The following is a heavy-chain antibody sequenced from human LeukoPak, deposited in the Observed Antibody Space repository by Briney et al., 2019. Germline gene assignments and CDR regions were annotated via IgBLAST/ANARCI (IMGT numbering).Heavy chain of an antibody. CDR1: GFTFSSYS. CDR3: ARVAVDTAMVEYYFDY. V-gene: IGHV3-21*01. CDR2: ISSSSSYI. Sequence: GGSLRLSCAASGFTFSSYSMNWVRQAPGKGLEWVSSISSSSSYIYYADSVKGRFTISRDNAKNSLYLRMNSLRAEDTAVYYCARVAVDTAMVEYYFDYWGQGTLVTVSS. D-gene: IGHD5-18*01. J-gene: IGHJ4*02.